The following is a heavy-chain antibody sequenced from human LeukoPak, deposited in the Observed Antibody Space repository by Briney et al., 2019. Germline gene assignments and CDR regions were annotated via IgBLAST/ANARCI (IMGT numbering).Heavy chain of an antibody. Sequence: GGSLRLSCAASGFTFSSYAMTWAGQAPGKGLEWVASVSYNAGSTYYTDSVKGGFTISRDNSQNTLYRQMNSLRAVDTAVYYCACGGYYNGGWFDPWGQGTLVTVSS. CDR1: GFTFSSYA. CDR2: VSYNAGST. D-gene: IGHD3-9*01. V-gene: IGHV3-23*01. CDR3: ACGGYYNGGWFDP. J-gene: IGHJ5*02.